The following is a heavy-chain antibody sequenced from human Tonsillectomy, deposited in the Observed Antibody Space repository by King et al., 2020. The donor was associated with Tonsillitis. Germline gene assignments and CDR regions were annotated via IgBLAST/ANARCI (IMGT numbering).Heavy chain of an antibody. CDR2: IFPNDEK. CDR3: ARKTAVIDAFDI. CDR1: GFSLSNSRMG. D-gene: IGHD3-10*01. J-gene: IGHJ3*02. Sequence: TLKESGPVLVKPPETLTLTCTVSGFSLSNSRMGVSWIRQPPGGALEWLAHIFPNDEKSYSTSLKTRLTISKDTSKSQVVLTMTNMDPVDTATYYCARKTAVIDAFDIWGQGTTVTVSA. V-gene: IGHV2-26*01.